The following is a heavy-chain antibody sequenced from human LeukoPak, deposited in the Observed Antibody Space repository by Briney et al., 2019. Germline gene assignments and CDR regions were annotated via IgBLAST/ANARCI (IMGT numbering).Heavy chain of an antibody. CDR3: ARELELYDY. J-gene: IGHJ4*02. Sequence: GASVKVSCKASGYTFTSYGISWVRQAPGQGLEWMGWINPNSGGTNYAQKFQGRVTMTRDTSISTAYMELSRLRSDDTAVYYCARELELYDYWGQGTLVTVSS. D-gene: IGHD1-7*01. V-gene: IGHV1-2*02. CDR1: GYTFTSYG. CDR2: INPNSGGT.